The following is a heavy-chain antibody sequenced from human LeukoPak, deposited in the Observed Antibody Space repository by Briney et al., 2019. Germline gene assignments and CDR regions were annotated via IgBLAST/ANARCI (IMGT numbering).Heavy chain of an antibody. V-gene: IGHV3-7*01. CDR3: ARVGKSGWDFDH. J-gene: IGHJ4*02. D-gene: IGHD6-19*01. Sequence: GESLRLSCVDSGFTFRAYWMTWVRQAPGKGLEWVANINEGGSLKYYVDSVTGRFTISRDNTKNSLYLQMNSLRVEDTAVYYCARVGKSGWDFDHWGQGTLVTVSS. CDR1: GFTFRAYW. CDR2: INEGGSLK.